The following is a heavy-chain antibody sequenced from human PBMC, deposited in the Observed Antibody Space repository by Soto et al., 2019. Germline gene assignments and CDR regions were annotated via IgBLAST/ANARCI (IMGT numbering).Heavy chain of an antibody. CDR2: ISAYNGNT. J-gene: IGHJ5*02. V-gene: IGHV1-18*01. CDR3: ARLEYYDFWSGYRGWFDP. CDR1: GYTFTSYG. Sequence: ASVKVSCKASGYTFTSYGISWVRQAPGQGLEWMGWISAYNGNTNYAQKLQGRVTMTTDTSTSTAYMELRSLRSDDTAVYYCARLEYYDFWSGYRGWFDPWGQGTLVTVSS. D-gene: IGHD3-3*01.